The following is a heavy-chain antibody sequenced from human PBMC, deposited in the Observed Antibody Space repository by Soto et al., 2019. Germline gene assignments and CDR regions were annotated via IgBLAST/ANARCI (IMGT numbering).Heavy chain of an antibody. J-gene: IGHJ4*02. CDR3: ARSIVVVTALDY. CDR1: GYTFTNYA. Sequence: ASVKVSCKASGYTFTNYAMHWVRQAPGQRLEWMGWINAGNGNTKYSQKFQGRVTITRDTSASTAYMELSSLRSEDTAVYYCARSIVVVTALDYWGQGTLVTRLL. D-gene: IGHD2-21*02. V-gene: IGHV1-3*01. CDR2: INAGNGNT.